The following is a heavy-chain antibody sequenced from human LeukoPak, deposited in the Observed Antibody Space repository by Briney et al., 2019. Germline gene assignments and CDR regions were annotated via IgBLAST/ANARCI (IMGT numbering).Heavy chain of an antibody. CDR1: GDSICSSSYY. V-gene: IGHV4-39*07. CDR3: ARGTGTTSY. Sequence: SETLSLTCTVSGDSICSSSYYWGWIRQPPGKGLEWIGSIYYSESSYYNPSLKSRVTISVDTSKHQFSLKLSSVTAADTAMYYCARGTGTTSYWGQGTLVTVSS. J-gene: IGHJ4*02. CDR2: IYYSESS. D-gene: IGHD1-1*01.